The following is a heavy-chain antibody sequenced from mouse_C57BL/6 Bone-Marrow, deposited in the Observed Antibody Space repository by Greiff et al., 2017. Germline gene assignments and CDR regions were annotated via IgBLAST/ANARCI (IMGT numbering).Heavy chain of an antibody. Sequence: QVQLQQPGAELVRPGSSVKLSCKASGYTFTSYWMDWVKQRPGQGLEWIGNIYPSDSETHYNQKFKDKATLTVDKSSSTAYMQLSSLTSEDSAVYYCARGTTVVARYAIDYWGQGTSVTVSS. V-gene: IGHV1-61*01. CDR2: IYPSDSET. CDR1: GYTFTSYW. D-gene: IGHD1-1*01. CDR3: ARGTTVVARYAIDY. J-gene: IGHJ4*01.